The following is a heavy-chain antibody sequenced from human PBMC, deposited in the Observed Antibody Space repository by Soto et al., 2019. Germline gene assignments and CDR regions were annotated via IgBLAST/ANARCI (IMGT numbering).Heavy chain of an antibody. CDR2: ISGSGGST. D-gene: IGHD5-12*01. V-gene: IGHV3-23*01. J-gene: IGHJ4*02. CDR3: AKTPRHSGYPYFDY. CDR1: GFTFSSYA. Sequence: PGGSLRLSCAASGFTFSSYAMSWVRQAPGKGLEWVSAISGSGGSTYYADSVRGRFTISRDNSKNTLYLQMNSLRAEDTAVYYCAKTPRHSGYPYFDYWGQGTLVTVSS.